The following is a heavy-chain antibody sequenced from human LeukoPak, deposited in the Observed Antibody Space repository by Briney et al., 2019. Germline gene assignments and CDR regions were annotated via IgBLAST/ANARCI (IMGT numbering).Heavy chain of an antibody. D-gene: IGHD5-18*01. CDR2: ISGSGGST. CDR1: GFTFSSYA. J-gene: IGHJ4*02. Sequence: PGGSLRLSCAASGFTFSSYAMSWVRQAPGKGLEWVSAISGSGGSTYYADSVKGRFTISRDNSKNTLYLQMNSLRAEDTAVYYCAKDSSYKSGYSYGPDYWGQGTLVTVSS. V-gene: IGHV3-23*01. CDR3: AKDSSYKSGYSYGPDY.